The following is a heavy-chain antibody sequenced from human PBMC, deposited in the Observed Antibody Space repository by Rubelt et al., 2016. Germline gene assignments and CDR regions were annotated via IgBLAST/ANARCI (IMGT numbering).Heavy chain of an antibody. D-gene: IGHD3-10*01. V-gene: IGHV4-34*01. Sequence: QVQLQQWGAGLLKPSETLSLTCAVYGGSFSGYYWSWIRQPTGKGLEWIGEINHSGSTNYNPSLKSRVTSSVYTSNNQFSLKLGSVTAADTAVYYCASQGEGDYWGQGTLVTVSS. CDR2: INHSGST. CDR3: ASQGEGDY. CDR1: GGSFSGYY. J-gene: IGHJ4*02.